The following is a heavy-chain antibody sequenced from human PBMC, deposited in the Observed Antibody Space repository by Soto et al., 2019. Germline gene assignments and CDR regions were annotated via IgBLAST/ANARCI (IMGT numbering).Heavy chain of an antibody. D-gene: IGHD2-15*01. CDR3: ERAQGVGCSGGSCYFNVFDT. Sequence: PSDTLSLTSAVSGGCISSYYWSWIRQPPVKGLEWIGYIYYSGSTNYNPSLKSRVTISVDTSKNQFSLKLSSVTAADTAVYYCERAQGVGCSGGSCYFNVFDTRG. J-gene: IGHJ5*01. CDR1: GGCISSYY. V-gene: IGHV4-59*01. CDR2: IYYSGST.